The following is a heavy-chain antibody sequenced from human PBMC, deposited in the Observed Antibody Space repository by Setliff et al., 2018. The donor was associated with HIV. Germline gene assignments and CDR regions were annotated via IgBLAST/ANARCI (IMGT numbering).Heavy chain of an antibody. CDR3: ARASPGVVMIPDS. Sequence: GGSLRLSCESSGFTFNNYWMSWVRQAPGKGLEWIAYISSRSDSIYYADSVKARFTVSRDDAKSSLYLQMNSLKVEDTATYFCARASPGVVMIPDSWGQGTLVTVSS. CDR1: GFTFNNYW. J-gene: IGHJ4*02. V-gene: IGHV3-48*04. D-gene: IGHD3-22*01. CDR2: ISSRSDSI.